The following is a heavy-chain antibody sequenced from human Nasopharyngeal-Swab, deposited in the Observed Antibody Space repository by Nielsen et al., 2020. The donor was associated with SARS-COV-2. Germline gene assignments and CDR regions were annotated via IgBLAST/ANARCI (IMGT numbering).Heavy chain of an antibody. CDR1: GYSFTNYG. CDR2: ISGYKGYT. CDR3: ARVTRPDYGLFGYYYYGMDV. J-gene: IGHJ6*02. Sequence: ASVKVSCKASGYSFTNYGISWVRQAPGQGLEWMGWISGYKGYTNYAQKFQGRVTLTTDTSTSTAYMDLRSLRSDDTAVYYCARVTRPDYGLFGYYYYGMDVWGQGTTVTVSS. D-gene: IGHD4-17*01. V-gene: IGHV1-18*01.